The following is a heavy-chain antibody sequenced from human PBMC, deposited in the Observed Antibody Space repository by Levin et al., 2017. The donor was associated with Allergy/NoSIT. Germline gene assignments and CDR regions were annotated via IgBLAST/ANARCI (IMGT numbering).Heavy chain of an antibody. CDR1: GYTFPSYW. CDR2: IYPGDSDT. CDR3: VRPRRMALRYDAFDI. V-gene: IGHV5-51*01. Sequence: GGSLRLSCKGSGYTFPSYWIGWVRQMPEKGLEWMGIIYPGDSDTRYSPSFQGQVTISVDKSISTAYLQWRSLQASDTAIYYCVRPRRMALRYDAFDIWGQGTMVTVSS. J-gene: IGHJ3*02. D-gene: IGHD3-16*02.